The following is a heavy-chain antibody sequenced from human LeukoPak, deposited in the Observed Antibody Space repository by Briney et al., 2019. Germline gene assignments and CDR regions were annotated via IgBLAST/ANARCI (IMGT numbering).Heavy chain of an antibody. CDR1: GGSFSGYY. Sequence: PSETLSLTCTVYGGSFSGYYWSWLRQPPGKGLEWIGEINHSGSTNYNPSLKSRVTISVDTSKNQFSLKLSSVTAADTAVYYCASSISSGSDYWGQGTLVTVSS. J-gene: IGHJ4*02. V-gene: IGHV4-34*01. CDR2: INHSGST. D-gene: IGHD3-22*01. CDR3: ASSISSGSDY.